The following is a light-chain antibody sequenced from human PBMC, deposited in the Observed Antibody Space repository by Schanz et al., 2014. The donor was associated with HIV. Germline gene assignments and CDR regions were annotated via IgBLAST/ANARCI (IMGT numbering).Light chain of an antibody. Sequence: QSALTQPPSASGSPGQSVTISCTGTSSDVGGYNYVSWYQQHPGKAPKIMIYEVSKRPSGVPDRFSGSKSGNTASLTVSGLQPEDEADYYCNSYSHSNTYVFGSGTKLTVL. CDR2: EVS. CDR1: SSDVGGYNY. CDR3: NSYSHSNTYV. J-gene: IGLJ1*01. V-gene: IGLV2-8*01.